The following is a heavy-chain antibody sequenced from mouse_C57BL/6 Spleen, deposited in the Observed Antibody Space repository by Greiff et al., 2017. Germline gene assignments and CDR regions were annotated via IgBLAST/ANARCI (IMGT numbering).Heavy chain of an antibody. Sequence: VQLQQSGAELVRPGASVKLSCKASGYTFTDYYINWVKQRPGQGLEWIARIYPGSGNTYYNEKFKGKATLTAEKSSSTAYMQLSSLTSEDSAVYFCARADGYYVDWYFDVWGTGTTVTVSS. J-gene: IGHJ1*03. D-gene: IGHD2-3*01. V-gene: IGHV1-76*01. CDR1: GYTFTDYY. CDR2: IYPGSGNT. CDR3: ARADGYYVDWYFDV.